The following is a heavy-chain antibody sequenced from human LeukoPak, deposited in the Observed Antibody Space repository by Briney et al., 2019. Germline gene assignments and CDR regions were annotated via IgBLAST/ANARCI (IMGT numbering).Heavy chain of an antibody. J-gene: IGHJ4*02. CDR3: ARIKRTHYYDSSGPEDY. CDR1: GGTFSSYA. D-gene: IGHD3-22*01. V-gene: IGHV1-69*01. CDR2: IIPIFGTA. Sequence: RSSVKVSCKASGGTFSSYAISWVRQAPGQGLEWMGGIIPIFGTANHAQKFQGRVTITADESTSTAYMELSSLRSEDTAVYYCARIKRTHYYDSSGPEDYWGQGTLVTVSS.